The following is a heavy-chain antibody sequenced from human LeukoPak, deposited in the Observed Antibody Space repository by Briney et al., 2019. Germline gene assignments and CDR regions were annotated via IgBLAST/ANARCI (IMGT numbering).Heavy chain of an antibody. CDR1: GFTFSTYA. J-gene: IGHJ5*02. V-gene: IGHV3-23*01. CDR3: VKASSSSPQYNWFDA. Sequence: PGGSLRLSCAASGFTFSTYAMSWVRQAPGKGLEWVSVVSGTGGRTYYADSVKGRFTISRDNSKSTLYLQMNSLRAEDTALYYCVKASSSSPQYNWFDAWGQGTLVTVSS. D-gene: IGHD6-6*01. CDR2: VSGTGGRT.